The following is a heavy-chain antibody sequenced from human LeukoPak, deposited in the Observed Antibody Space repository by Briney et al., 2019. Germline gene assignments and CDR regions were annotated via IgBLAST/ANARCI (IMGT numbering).Heavy chain of an antibody. Sequence: GRSLRLSCAASGFTFSSYAMHWVRQAPGKGLEWVAVISYDGSNKYYADSVKGRFTISRDNSKNTLYLQMNSLRAEDTAVYYCARDRGSHFDYWGQGTLVTASS. CDR3: ARDRGSHFDY. CDR2: ISYDGSNK. V-gene: IGHV3-30*04. J-gene: IGHJ4*02. CDR1: GFTFSSYA.